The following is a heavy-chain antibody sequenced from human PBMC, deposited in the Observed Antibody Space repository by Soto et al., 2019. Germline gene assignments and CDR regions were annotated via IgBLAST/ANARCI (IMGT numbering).Heavy chain of an antibody. CDR1: GGTFSSYR. CDR3: ARDLPSLEVRSYGMDV. D-gene: IGHD3-10*01. CDR2: ITPVFGTP. V-gene: IGHV1-69*06. Sequence: ASVKVSCKVSGGTFSSYRFSWVRQAPGQGLEWMGGITPVFGTPDYAQKFQGRVTVTADRSTNTAYMELSRLTSEDTAVYYCARDLPSLEVRSYGMDVWGQGTTVTVSS. J-gene: IGHJ6*02.